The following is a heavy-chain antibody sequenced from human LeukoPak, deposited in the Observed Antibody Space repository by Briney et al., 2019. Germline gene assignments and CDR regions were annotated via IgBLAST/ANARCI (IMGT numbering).Heavy chain of an antibody. CDR3: ASGGSSSSWFDP. CDR1: GGSFSGYY. CDR2: INHSGST. J-gene: IGHJ5*02. V-gene: IGHV4-34*01. D-gene: IGHD6-13*01. Sequence: PSETLSLTCAVYGGSFSGYYWSWIRQPPGKGLEWIGEINHSGSTNYNPSLKSRVTISVDTSKNQSSLKLSSVTAADTAVYYCASGGSSSSWFDPWGQGTLVTVSS.